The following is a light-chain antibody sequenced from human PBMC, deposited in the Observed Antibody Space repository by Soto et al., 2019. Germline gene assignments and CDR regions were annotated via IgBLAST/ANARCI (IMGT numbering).Light chain of an antibody. J-gene: IGKJ3*01. CDR1: QSISSW. Sequence: DIQMTQSPSTLSASVGDIVTITCRASQSISSWLAWYQQKPGKAPKLLIYDASSLESGVPSRFSGSGSGTEFTLTISSLQPDDFATYYCQQYNSYSLTFGPGTKVDIK. CDR3: QQYNSYSLT. V-gene: IGKV1-5*01. CDR2: DAS.